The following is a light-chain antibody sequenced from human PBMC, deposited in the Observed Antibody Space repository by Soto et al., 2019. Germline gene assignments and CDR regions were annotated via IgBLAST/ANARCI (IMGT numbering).Light chain of an antibody. CDR1: QDISVY. J-gene: IGKJ4*01. CDR2: DAS. Sequence: DIQLTQSPSSLSASVGETVTVTCQASQDISVYLNWYQEKPGEAPTLLIYDASNLKTGVPSRFSGLGSGTHFTLTISNLQPEDIATYFCQHYDDVLVTFGGGTKVEI. CDR3: QHYDDVLVT. V-gene: IGKV1-33*01.